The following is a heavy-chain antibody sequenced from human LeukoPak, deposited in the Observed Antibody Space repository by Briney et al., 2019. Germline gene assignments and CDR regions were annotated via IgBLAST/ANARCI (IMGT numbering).Heavy chain of an antibody. CDR1: GFTFSSYS. CDR2: ISSSSSYI. D-gene: IGHD3-3*01. CDR3: AKGDTIFGEMDV. J-gene: IGHJ6*04. Sequence: PGGSLRLSCAASGFTFSSYSMNWVRQAPGKGLEWVSSISSSSSYIYYADSVKGRFTISRDNAKNSLYLQMNSLRAEDTAVYYCAKGDTIFGEMDVWGKGTTVTVSS. V-gene: IGHV3-21*04.